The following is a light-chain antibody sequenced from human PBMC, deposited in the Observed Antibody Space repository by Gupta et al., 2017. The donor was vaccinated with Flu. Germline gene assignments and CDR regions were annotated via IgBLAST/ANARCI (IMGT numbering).Light chain of an antibody. V-gene: IGLV1-44*01. CDR3: AAWDDSLAALSADGSLTGLWV. CDR1: SKIGCNV. J-gene: IGLJ3*02. CDR2: NDS. Sequence: SKIGCNVVSWDQHLPETAPRLLNCNDSQRPSVVHDRFPGSKAGTSASLAIGGLQSEDDADYYCAAWDDSLAALSADGSLTGLWVFGGGTKLSVL.